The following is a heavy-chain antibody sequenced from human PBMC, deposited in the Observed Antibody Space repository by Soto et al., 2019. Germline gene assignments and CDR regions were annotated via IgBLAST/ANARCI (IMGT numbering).Heavy chain of an antibody. Sequence: EVQLLESGGGLVQPGGSLRLSCAASGFTFSSYAMSWVRQAPGKGLEWVSAISGSGGSTYYADSVKGRFTISRDNSKNTLYLQMNSLRAEDTAVYYCAKALGYSSSWYSGNFDYWGQGTLVTVSS. CDR1: GFTFSSYA. J-gene: IGHJ4*02. CDR2: ISGSGGST. D-gene: IGHD6-13*01. V-gene: IGHV3-23*01. CDR3: AKALGYSSSWYSGNFDY.